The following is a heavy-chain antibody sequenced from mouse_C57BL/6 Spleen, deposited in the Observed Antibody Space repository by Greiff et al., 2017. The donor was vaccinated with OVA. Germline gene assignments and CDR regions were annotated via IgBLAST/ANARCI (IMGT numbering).Heavy chain of an antibody. J-gene: IGHJ1*03. CDR2: INPSNGGT. V-gene: IGHV1-53*01. CDR3: ARSCITTVIGYVDV. Sequence: QVQLQQPGTELVKPGASVKLSCKASGYTFTSYWMPWVKQRPGQGLEWIGHINPSNGGTNYNEKFKSKATLTVDKSSSTAYMQLSSLTSEDSAVYYCARSCITTVIGYVDVWGTGTTVTVSS. D-gene: IGHD1-1*01. CDR1: GYTFTSYW.